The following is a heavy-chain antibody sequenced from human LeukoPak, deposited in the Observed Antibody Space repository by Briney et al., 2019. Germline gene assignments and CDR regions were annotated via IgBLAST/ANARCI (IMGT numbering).Heavy chain of an antibody. Sequence: ASVKVSCKASGYTLTGYYMHWVRQAPGQGLEWMGWINPNSGGTNYAQKFQGRVTMTRDTSISTAYMELSRLRSDDTAVYYCARSLGYDFWSGFDYWGQGTLVTVSS. CDR2: INPNSGGT. J-gene: IGHJ4*02. D-gene: IGHD3-3*01. CDR1: GYTLTGYY. V-gene: IGHV1-2*02. CDR3: ARSLGYDFWSGFDY.